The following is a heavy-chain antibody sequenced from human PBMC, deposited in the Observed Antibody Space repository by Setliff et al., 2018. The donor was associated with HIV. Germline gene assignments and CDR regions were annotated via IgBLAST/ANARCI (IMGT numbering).Heavy chain of an antibody. V-gene: IGHV4-39*02. CDR3: ATYLSDNYLDGAFDI. CDR2: TFYSGST. D-gene: IGHD3-3*01. J-gene: IGHJ3*02. Sequence: SQTLSLTCTVSGASVSTTGYYWGWLRQSPGKGLQWIGTTFYSGSTYYNPSLKSRVTISLDTSNNDFSLTLTSVTAADTALYFCATYLSDNYLDGAFDIWGRGTMVTVSS. CDR1: GASVSTTGYY.